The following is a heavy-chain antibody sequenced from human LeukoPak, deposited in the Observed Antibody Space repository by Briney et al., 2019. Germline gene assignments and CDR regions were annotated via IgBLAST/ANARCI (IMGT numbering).Heavy chain of an antibody. CDR1: GGSISSGGYS. D-gene: IGHD2-2*01. J-gene: IGHJ4*02. CDR2: IYHSGST. CDR3: ARGGYCSSTSCYLGYFDY. V-gene: IGHV4-30-2*01. Sequence: SQTLSLTCAVSGGSISSGGYSWSWIRQPPGKGLEWIGYIYHSGSTYYNPSLKSRVAISVDRSKNQFSLKLSPVTAADTAVYYCARGGYCSSTSCYLGYFDYWGQGTLVTVSS.